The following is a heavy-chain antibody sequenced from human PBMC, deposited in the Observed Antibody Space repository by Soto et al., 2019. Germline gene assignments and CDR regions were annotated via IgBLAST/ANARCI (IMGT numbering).Heavy chain of an antibody. CDR2: VRPIFDTS. V-gene: IGHV1-69*12. CDR3: AREEPPKRDFDS. Sequence: QVQLVQSGAEVKKPGSSVKVSCKASEGSFSGSIISWVQQAPGQGLEWMGFVRPIFDTSHYAEKFLGRVTITADESTRTAYMELSSLRSDDTAMYYCAREEPPKRDFDSWGQGTLVTVSS. CDR1: EGSFSGSI. J-gene: IGHJ4*02. D-gene: IGHD1-1*01.